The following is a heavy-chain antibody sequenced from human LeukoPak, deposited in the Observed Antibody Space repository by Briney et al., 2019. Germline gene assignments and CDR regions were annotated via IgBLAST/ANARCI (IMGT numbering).Heavy chain of an antibody. CDR1: GFTFSNYA. CDR3: ARDQLGAVLYFDY. J-gene: IGHJ4*02. CDR2: ISANAAGT. V-gene: IGHV3-23*01. Sequence: PGRSLRLSCAASGFTFSNYAINWVRQAPGKGLEWVSGISANAAGTYYADSVKGRFTISRDNSKNTLYLQINSLRVEDTAVYYCARDQLGAVLYFDYWGQGTLVTVSS. D-gene: IGHD1-1*01.